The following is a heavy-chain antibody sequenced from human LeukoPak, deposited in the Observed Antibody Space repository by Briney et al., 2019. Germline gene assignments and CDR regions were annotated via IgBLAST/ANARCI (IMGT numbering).Heavy chain of an antibody. CDR3: ARAIAVAGLYYFDY. CDR1: GYTFTSYD. V-gene: IGHV1-8*01. Sequence: ASVKVSRKASGYTFTSYDINWVRQATGQGLEWMGWMNPNSGNTGYAQKFQGRVTMTRNTSISTAYMELSSLRSEDTAVYYCARAIAVAGLYYFDYWGQGTLVTVSS. J-gene: IGHJ4*02. D-gene: IGHD6-19*01. CDR2: MNPNSGNT.